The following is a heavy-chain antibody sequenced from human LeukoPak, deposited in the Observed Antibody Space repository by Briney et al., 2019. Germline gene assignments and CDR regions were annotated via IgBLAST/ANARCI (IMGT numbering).Heavy chain of an antibody. Sequence: GGSLRLSCAAFGFTFSSYWMSWVRQAPGKGLEWVANIKQDGSEKYYVDSVKGRFTISRDNAKNSLYLQMNSLRAEDTAVYYCANSYGDYVFDYWGQGTLVTVSS. V-gene: IGHV3-7*01. J-gene: IGHJ4*02. CDR1: GFTFSSYW. D-gene: IGHD4-17*01. CDR3: ANSYGDYVFDY. CDR2: IKQDGSEK.